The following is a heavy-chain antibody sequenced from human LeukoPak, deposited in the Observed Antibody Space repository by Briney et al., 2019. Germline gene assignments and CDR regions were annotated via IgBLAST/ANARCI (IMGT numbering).Heavy chain of an antibody. CDR2: ISSNRGST. CDR1: GFTFSSYA. CDR3: AGAGYYYYYGMDV. J-gene: IGHJ6*02. Sequence: PGGSLRLSCAASGFTFSSYAMHWVRQAPGKGLEYVSAISSNRGSTYYANSVKGRFTISRDNSKNTLYLQMGSLRAEDTAVYYCAGAGYYYYYGMDVWGQGTTVTVSS. V-gene: IGHV3-64*01.